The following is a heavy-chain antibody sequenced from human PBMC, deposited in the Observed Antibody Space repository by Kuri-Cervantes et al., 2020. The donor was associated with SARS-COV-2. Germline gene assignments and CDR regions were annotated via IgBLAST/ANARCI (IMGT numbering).Heavy chain of an antibody. V-gene: IGHV1-69*04. Sequence: SVKVSCKASGGTFSSYAISWVRQAPGQGLEWMGRIIPTIDIADYAQKFQGRVTITADKSTTTAYMELNSLRSEDTAVYYCARASTSSLYRDYYMDVWGKGTTVTVSS. CDR1: GGTFSSYA. J-gene: IGHJ6*03. D-gene: IGHD2-2*01. CDR2: IIPTIDIA. CDR3: ARASTSSLYRDYYMDV.